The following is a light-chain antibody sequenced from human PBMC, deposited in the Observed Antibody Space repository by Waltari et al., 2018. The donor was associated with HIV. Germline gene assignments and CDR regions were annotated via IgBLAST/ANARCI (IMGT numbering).Light chain of an antibody. CDR3: ESRHSNDKHHV. J-gene: IGLJ1*01. V-gene: IGLV3-19*01. CDR1: SLRKYS. CDR2: GKD. Sequence: SSELTQDPAVSVALGQTVRITCQGDSLRKYSANWYQQKPGQAPVVVMYGKDNRPSGIPALFSGSSSGNTVSLTITGAQAEDEADYYCESRHSNDKHHVFGTGTKVTV.